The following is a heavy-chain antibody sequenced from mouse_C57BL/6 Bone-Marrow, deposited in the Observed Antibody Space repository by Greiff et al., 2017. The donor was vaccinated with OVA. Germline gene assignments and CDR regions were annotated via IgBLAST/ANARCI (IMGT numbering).Heavy chain of an antibody. CDR2: IYPGSGST. V-gene: IGHV1-55*01. D-gene: IGHD1-1*01. J-gene: IGHJ2*01. Sequence: QVQLKQPGAELVKPGASVKMSCKASGYTFTSYWITWVKQRPGQGLEWIGDIYPGSGSTNYNEKFKSKATLTVDTSSSTAYMQLSSQTSEDSAVYYWAREDYGSFYFDYWGQGTTLTVSS. CDR1: GYTFTSYW. CDR3: AREDYGSFYFDY.